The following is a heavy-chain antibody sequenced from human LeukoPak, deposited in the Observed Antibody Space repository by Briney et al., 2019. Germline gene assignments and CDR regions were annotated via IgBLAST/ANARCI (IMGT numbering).Heavy chain of an antibody. CDR3: AKSDYSSPYFDY. J-gene: IGHJ4*02. D-gene: IGHD4-11*01. Sequence: GGSLRLSCAASGYTFSSYGKHWVRQAPGKGLEGVAVISYDGSNTEYADSVKGRFTISRDNSKNTVFLQMNSLRVEDTAVYYCAKSDYSSPYFDYWGQGTLVTVSS. CDR1: GYTFSSYG. CDR2: ISYDGSNT. V-gene: IGHV3-30*18.